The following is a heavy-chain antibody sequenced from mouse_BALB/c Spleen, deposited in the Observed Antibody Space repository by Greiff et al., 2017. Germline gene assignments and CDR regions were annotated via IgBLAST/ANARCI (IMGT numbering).Heavy chain of an antibody. D-gene: IGHD1-1*02. J-gene: IGHJ1*01. CDR2: ISNGGGST. V-gene: IGHV5-12-2*01. CDR3: ARRDYGPGYFDV. CDR1: GFTFSSYT. Sequence: EVMLVESGGGLVQPGGSLKLSCAASGFTFSSYTMSWVRQTPEKRLEWVAYISNGGGSTYYPDTVKGRFTISRDNAKNTLYLQMSSLKSEDTAMYYCARRDYGPGYFDVWGAGTTVTVSS.